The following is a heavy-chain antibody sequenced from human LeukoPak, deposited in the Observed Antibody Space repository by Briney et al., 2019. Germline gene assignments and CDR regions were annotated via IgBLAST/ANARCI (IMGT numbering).Heavy chain of an antibody. D-gene: IGHD1-26*01. CDR3: ARETNSGSYLFSNWFDP. CDR1: GYTFTSYG. Sequence: ASVKVSCKASGYTFTSYGISWVRQAPGQGLEWMGWISAYNGNTNYAQKLQGRVTMTTDTSTSTAYMELRSLRSDDTAVYYCARETNSGSYLFSNWFDPWGQGTLVTVSS. V-gene: IGHV1-18*01. J-gene: IGHJ5*02. CDR2: ISAYNGNT.